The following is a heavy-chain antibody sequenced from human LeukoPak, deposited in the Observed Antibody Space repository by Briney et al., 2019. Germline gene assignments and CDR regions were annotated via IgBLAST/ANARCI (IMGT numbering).Heavy chain of an antibody. CDR1: GGSFSGYY. CDR2: INHSGST. J-gene: IGHJ5*02. CDR3: ARGGYSYGYSGTWFDP. V-gene: IGHV4-34*01. Sequence: PSETLSLTCAVYGGSFSGYYWSWIRQPPGKGLEWIGEINHSGSTNYNPSLKSRVTMSVDTSKNQFSLKLSSVTAADTAVYYCARGGYSYGYSGTWFDPWGQGTLVTVSS. D-gene: IGHD5-18*01.